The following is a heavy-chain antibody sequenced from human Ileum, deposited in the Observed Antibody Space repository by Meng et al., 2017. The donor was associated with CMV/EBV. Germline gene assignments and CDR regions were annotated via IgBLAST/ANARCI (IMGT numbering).Heavy chain of an antibody. CDR2: ISYDGSTK. V-gene: IGHV3-30*01. J-gene: IGHJ5*02. CDR1: VFPFSTYA. Sequence: SVFPFSTYASHWVRQAPGKWLEWVAVISYDGSTKYYAASVQGRFTISKDNSNNTLYLQMNSLRADDTAVYYCAREAFSGGYDDGFDPWGQGTLVTVSS. D-gene: IGHD5-12*01. CDR3: AREAFSGGYDDGFDP.